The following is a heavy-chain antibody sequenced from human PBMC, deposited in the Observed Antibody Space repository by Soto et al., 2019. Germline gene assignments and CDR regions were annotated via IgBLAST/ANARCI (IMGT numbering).Heavy chain of an antibody. CDR3: ASDMYYYDSSRYPGRAFDI. D-gene: IGHD3-22*01. J-gene: IGHJ3*02. V-gene: IGHV4-34*01. CDR2: INHSGST. Sequence: PSETLSLTCAVYGGSFSGYYWSWIRQPPGKGLEWIGEINHSGSTNYNPSLKSRVTILVDTSKNQFSLKLSSVTAADTAVYYCASDMYYYDSSRYPGRAFDIGCQGTMV. CDR1: GGSFSGYY.